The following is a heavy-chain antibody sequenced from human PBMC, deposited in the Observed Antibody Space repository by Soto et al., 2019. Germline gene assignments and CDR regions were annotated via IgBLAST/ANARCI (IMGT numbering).Heavy chain of an antibody. CDR2: IIPIFNTA. Sequence: QVQLVQSGAEVKKPGSSVTVSCKASGGTLSNYAFTWVRQAPGQGLEWMGGIIPIFNTANYAQKFQGRVTITADESTSTAYMEVNSLRPEDPAVYYCARVRPTDYVGNYNNGMDVWGQGTTVTVSS. J-gene: IGHJ6*02. V-gene: IGHV1-69*01. D-gene: IGHD4-17*01. CDR3: ARVRPTDYVGNYNNGMDV. CDR1: GGTLSNYA.